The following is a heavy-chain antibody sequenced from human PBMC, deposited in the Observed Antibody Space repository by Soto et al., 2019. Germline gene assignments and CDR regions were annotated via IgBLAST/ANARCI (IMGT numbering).Heavy chain of an antibody. CDR1: GYTFSDFD. CDR3: ARGNPFNYAGFDV. D-gene: IGHD3-16*01. J-gene: IGHJ6*02. CDR2: MNAKSGDT. V-gene: IGHV1-8*01. Sequence: QAHLEQCGAELKRPGASVKVSCKASGYTFSDFDINWLRQASGQGPEWMGWMNAKSGDTFFAQRFQGKFNMTWDTSLSTAYMEVGSLTSDDTAIYYCARGNPFNYAGFDVWGQGTTVAVSS.